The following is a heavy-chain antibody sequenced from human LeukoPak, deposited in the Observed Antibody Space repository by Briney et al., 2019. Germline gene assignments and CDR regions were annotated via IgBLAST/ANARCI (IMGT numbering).Heavy chain of an antibody. V-gene: IGHV5-51*01. CDR2: IYPGDSDT. CDR3: ARQVGIVATSYYFDY. CDR1: GYSFTSYW. D-gene: IGHD5-12*01. J-gene: IGHJ4*02. Sequence: GESLKISCKGSGYSFTSYWIGWVRQMPGKGLEWMGIIYPGDSDTRYSPSFQGQVTISADKSISTAYLQWSSLKASDTAMYYCARQVGIVATSYYFDYWGQGTLVTVSS.